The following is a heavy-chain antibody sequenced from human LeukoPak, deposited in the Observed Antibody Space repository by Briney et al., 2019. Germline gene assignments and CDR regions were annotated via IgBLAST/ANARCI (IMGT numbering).Heavy chain of an antibody. Sequence: GGSLRLSCAASGFTFNDYAMNWVRQVPGKGLEWVSAIIGSGVSADYADSVKGRFTISRDNSKNSLYLQMNSLRTEDTALYYCAKVWGSGTVFYYGMDVWGQGTTVTVSS. J-gene: IGHJ6*02. CDR1: GFTFNDYA. D-gene: IGHD3-10*01. CDR3: AKVWGSGTVFYYGMDV. CDR2: IIGSGVSA. V-gene: IGHV3-43*02.